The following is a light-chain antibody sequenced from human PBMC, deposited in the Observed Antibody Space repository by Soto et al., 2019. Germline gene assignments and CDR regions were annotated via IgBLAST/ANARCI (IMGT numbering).Light chain of an antibody. V-gene: IGKV3-15*01. CDR2: GAS. CDR3: QQYRNWPRT. CDR1: QSVDIN. J-gene: IGKJ1*01. Sequence: EIVLTPSPAPPSVSPGERVSLSCRASQSVDINLAWYQQKPGQAPRLLIYGASTRATDMPGRFSGRGSGTEFTLTISSLQSEDFAVYYCQQYRNWPRTFGQGTKVDIK.